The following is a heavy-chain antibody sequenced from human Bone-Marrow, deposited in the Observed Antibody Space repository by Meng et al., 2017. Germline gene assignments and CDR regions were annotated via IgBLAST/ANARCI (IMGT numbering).Heavy chain of an antibody. V-gene: IGHV3-33*01. J-gene: IGHJ4*02. D-gene: IGHD6-19*01. CDR2: IWYDGSNK. Sequence: QVELVESGGGVVQPGRSLRLSCAASGFTFSSYGMHWVRQAPGKGLEWVAVIWYDGSNKYYADSVKGRFTISRDNSKNTLYLQMNSLRAEDTAVYYCARDSAAAVAGTFDYWGQGTLVTVFS. CDR1: GFTFSSYG. CDR3: ARDSAAAVAGTFDY.